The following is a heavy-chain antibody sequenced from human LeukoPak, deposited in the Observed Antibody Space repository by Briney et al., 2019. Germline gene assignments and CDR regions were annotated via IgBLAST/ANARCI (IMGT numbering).Heavy chain of an antibody. CDR1: GGTFSRYA. D-gene: IGHD6-19*01. J-gene: IGHJ4*02. CDR2: IIPIFGTA. CDR3: ARPATLYSSALATFDY. Sequence: ASVKVSCKASGGTFSRYAISWVRQAPGQGLEWMGGIIPIFGTANYAQKFQGRVTITADESTSTAYMELSSLRSEDTAVYYCARPATLYSSALATFDYWGQGTLATVSS. V-gene: IGHV1-69*13.